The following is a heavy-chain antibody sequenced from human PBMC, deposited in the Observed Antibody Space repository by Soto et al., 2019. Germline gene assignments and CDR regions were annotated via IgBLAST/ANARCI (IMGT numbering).Heavy chain of an antibody. CDR3: VRYCSSTSCYDG. CDR2: IIPIFGTA. Sequence: ASVKVSCKASGGTFSSYAISWVRQATGQGLEWMGGIIPIFGTANYAQKFQGRVTITADKSTSTAYMELSSLRSEDTAVYYCVRYCSSTSCYDGWGQGTLVTVSS. J-gene: IGHJ4*02. CDR1: GGTFSSYA. V-gene: IGHV1-69*06. D-gene: IGHD2-2*01.